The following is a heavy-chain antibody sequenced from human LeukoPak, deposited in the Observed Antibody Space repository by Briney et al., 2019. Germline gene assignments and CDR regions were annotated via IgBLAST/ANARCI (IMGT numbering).Heavy chain of an antibody. CDR2: INPNSGGT. J-gene: IGHJ4*02. V-gene: IGHV1-2*02. D-gene: IGHD6-19*01. Sequence: ASVKVSCKASGYTFTGYYMHWVRQAPGPGLEWMGWINPNSGGTNYAQKFQGRVTMTRDTSISTAYMELSRLRSDDTAVYYCARGGSYSSGWIFDYWGQGTLVTVSS. CDR3: ARGGSYSSGWIFDY. CDR1: GYTFTGYY.